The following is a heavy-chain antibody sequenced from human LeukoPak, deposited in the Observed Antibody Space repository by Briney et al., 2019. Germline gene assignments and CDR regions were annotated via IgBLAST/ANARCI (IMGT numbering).Heavy chain of an antibody. CDR3: AKGEELGYCSSTSCYTNWFDP. CDR2: ISSSGSTI. CDR1: GFTFSSYE. V-gene: IGHV3-48*03. D-gene: IGHD2-2*02. Sequence: GGSLRLSCAASGFTFSSYEMNWIRQAPGKGLEWVSYISSSGSTIYYAGSVKGRFTISRDNAKNSLYLQMNSLRAEDTALYYCAKGEELGYCSSTSCYTNWFDPWGQGTLVTVSS. J-gene: IGHJ5*02.